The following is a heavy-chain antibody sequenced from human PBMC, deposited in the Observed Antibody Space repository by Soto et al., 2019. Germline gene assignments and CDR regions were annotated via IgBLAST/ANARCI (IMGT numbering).Heavy chain of an antibody. CDR1: GYSFTSYW. D-gene: IGHD3-22*01. V-gene: IGHV5-10-1*01. Sequence: PGESLKISCKGSGYSFTSYWISWVRQMPGKGLEWMGRIDPSDSYTNYSPSFQGHVTISADKSSSTAYLQWSSLKASDTAMYYCARNVYYDSSGYYYRFDYWGQGTLVTVSS. J-gene: IGHJ4*02. CDR2: IDPSDSYT. CDR3: ARNVYYDSSGYYYRFDY.